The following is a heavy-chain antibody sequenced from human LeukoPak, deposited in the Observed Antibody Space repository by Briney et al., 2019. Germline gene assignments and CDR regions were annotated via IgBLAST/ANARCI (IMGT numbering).Heavy chain of an antibody. Sequence: PGGSLRLSCAASGFTVSSNYMSWVRQAPGKGLEWVSVIYSDGNTYYADSVKGRFTISRHNSKNTLYLQMNSLRAEDTAVYYCAMAVIGSGWTLDYWGQGTLVTVSS. CDR2: IYSDGNT. J-gene: IGHJ4*02. V-gene: IGHV3-53*04. CDR3: AMAVIGSGWTLDY. D-gene: IGHD6-19*01. CDR1: GFTVSSNY.